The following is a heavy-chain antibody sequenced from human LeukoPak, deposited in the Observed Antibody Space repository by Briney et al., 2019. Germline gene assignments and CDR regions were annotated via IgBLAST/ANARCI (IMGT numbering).Heavy chain of an antibody. V-gene: IGHV3-7*01. CDR1: GFTFSSYW. D-gene: IGHD3-10*01. J-gene: IGHJ4*02. CDR3: ARDPRAKLLWFGELSQGFDY. CDR2: IKQDGSEK. Sequence: GGALRLSCAASGFTFSSYWMSWVRQAPGKGLEWVANIKQDGSEKYYVDSVKGRFTISRDNARDSLYLQMNSLRAEDTAVYYCARDPRAKLLWFGELSQGFDYWGQGTLVTVSS.